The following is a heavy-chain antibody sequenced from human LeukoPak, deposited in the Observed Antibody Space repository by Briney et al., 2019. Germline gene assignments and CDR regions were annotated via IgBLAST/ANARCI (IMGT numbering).Heavy chain of an antibody. CDR1: GFTFSNYW. V-gene: IGHV3-74*01. CDR2: VNTDGSGT. J-gene: IGHJ5*01. D-gene: IGHD3-22*01. Sequence: QTGGSLRLSCAASGFTFSNYWMFWVRQAPGKGLVWVSRVNTDGSGTAYPDSVKGRFTISRDNAKNTLFLQMNSLRVEDTAVYYCARGGRDTSGGYIATFDSWGQGTLVTVSS. CDR3: ARGGRDTSGGYIATFDS.